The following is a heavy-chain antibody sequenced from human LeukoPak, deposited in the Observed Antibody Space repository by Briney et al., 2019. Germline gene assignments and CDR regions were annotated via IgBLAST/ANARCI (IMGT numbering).Heavy chain of an antibody. D-gene: IGHD3-22*01. J-gene: IGHJ4*02. CDR2: IIPIFGTA. CDR3: ARDLPYYYDSSGSLDY. V-gene: IGHV1-69*13. Sequence: GASVKVSCKVSGHTLTELSMHWVRQAPGQGLEWMGGIIPIFGTANYAQKFQGRVTITADESTSTAYMELSSLRSEDTAVYYCARDLPYYYDSSGSLDYWGQGTLVTVSS. CDR1: GHTLTELS.